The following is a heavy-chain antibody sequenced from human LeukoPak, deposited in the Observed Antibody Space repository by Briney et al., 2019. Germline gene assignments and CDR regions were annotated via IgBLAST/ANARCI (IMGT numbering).Heavy chain of an antibody. D-gene: IGHD2-2*02. V-gene: IGHV3-30*04. CDR1: GFTFSSYA. CDR3: AREPKIDTAQSRWFDP. Sequence: PGGSLRLSCAASGFTFSSYAMHWVRQAPGKGLEWVAVISYDGSNKYYADSVKGRFTISRDNSKNTLYLQMNSLRAEDTAVYYCAREPKIDTAQSRWFDPWGQGTLVTVSS. J-gene: IGHJ5*02. CDR2: ISYDGSNK.